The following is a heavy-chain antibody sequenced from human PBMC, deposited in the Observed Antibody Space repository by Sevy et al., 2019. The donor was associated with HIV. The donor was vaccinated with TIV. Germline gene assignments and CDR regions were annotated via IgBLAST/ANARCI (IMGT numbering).Heavy chain of an antibody. CDR2: ISYDGSNK. Sequence: GGSLRLSCAASGFTFSSYAMHWVRQAPGKGLEWVAVISYDGSNKYYADSVKSRFTISRDNSKNTLYLQMNSLRAEDTAVYYCARDEGYAFDYWGQGTLVTVSS. CDR1: GFTFSSYA. V-gene: IGHV3-30-3*01. D-gene: IGHD2-2*01. CDR3: ARDEGYAFDY. J-gene: IGHJ4*02.